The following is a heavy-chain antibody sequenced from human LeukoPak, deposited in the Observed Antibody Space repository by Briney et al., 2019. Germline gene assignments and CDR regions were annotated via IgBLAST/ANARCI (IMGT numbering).Heavy chain of an antibody. D-gene: IGHD1-26*01. Sequence: ASVKVSCKASGYTFTSYDINWARQATGQGLEWMGWMNPNSGNTGYAQKFQGRVTITRNTSISTAYMELSSLKSEDTAVYYCAKPQMGDALSYWGQGTLVTVSS. V-gene: IGHV1-8*03. CDR1: GYTFTSYD. J-gene: IGHJ4*02. CDR3: AKPQMGDALSY. CDR2: MNPNSGNT.